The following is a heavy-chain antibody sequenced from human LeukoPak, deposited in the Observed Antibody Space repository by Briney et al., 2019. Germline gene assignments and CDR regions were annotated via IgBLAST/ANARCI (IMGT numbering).Heavy chain of an antibody. D-gene: IGHD2-8*01. Sequence: GGSLRLSCAASGFTFSNAWMSRVRQAPGKGLEWVGRIKSKTDGGTTDYAAPVKGRFTISRDDSKNTLYLQMNSLKTEDTAVYYCTSVSPHYAFDIWGQGTMVTVSS. V-gene: IGHV3-15*01. CDR2: IKSKTDGGTT. J-gene: IGHJ3*02. CDR3: TSVSPHYAFDI. CDR1: GFTFSNAW.